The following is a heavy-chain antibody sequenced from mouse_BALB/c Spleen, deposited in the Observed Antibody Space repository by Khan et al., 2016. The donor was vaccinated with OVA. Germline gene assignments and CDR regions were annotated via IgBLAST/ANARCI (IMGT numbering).Heavy chain of an antibody. CDR2: IYPGDGDS. D-gene: IGHD2-2*01. CDR3: ARRWGGYDYWYFDV. CDR1: GYAFSSSW. V-gene: IGHV1-82*01. J-gene: IGHJ1*01. Sequence: QVQLQQSGPVLVKPGASVKISCKASGYAFSSSWMNWVKQRPGQGLEWIGRIYPGDGDSNYNGKFKGKATLTADISSSTAYMQLSSLTSVDSAVYFCARRWGGYDYWYFDVWGAGTTVTVSS.